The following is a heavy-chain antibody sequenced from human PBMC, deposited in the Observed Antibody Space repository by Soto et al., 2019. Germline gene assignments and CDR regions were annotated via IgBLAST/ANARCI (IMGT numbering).Heavy chain of an antibody. J-gene: IGHJ6*02. CDR3: ARNYYDSSGYYGRGYYYGMDV. Sequence: ASVKVSCKASGYTFTGYYMHWVRQAPGQGLEWMGWINPNSGGTNYAQKFQGRVTMTRDTSISTAYMELSRLRSDDTAVYYCARNYYDSSGYYGRGYYYGMDVWGHGTTVTVSS. D-gene: IGHD3-22*01. CDR2: INPNSGGT. V-gene: IGHV1-2*02. CDR1: GYTFTGYY.